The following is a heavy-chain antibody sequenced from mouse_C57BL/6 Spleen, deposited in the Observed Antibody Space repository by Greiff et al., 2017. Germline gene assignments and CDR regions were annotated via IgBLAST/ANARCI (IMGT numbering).Heavy chain of an antibody. CDR3: ARHEEVYSNYHYYAMDY. Sequence: VQLQESGAELVKPGASVKLSCKASGYTFTEYTIHWVKQRSGQGLEWIWWFYPGSGSIKYNEKFKDKATLTADKSSSTVYMELSRLTSEDSAVYFCARHEEVYSNYHYYAMDYWGQGTSVTVSS. J-gene: IGHJ4*01. CDR1: GYTFTEYT. D-gene: IGHD2-5*01. V-gene: IGHV1-62-2*01. CDR2: FYPGSGSI.